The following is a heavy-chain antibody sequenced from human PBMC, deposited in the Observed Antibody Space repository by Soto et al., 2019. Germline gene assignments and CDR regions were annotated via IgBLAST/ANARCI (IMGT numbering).Heavy chain of an antibody. CDR3: ARRGYGPGFPYYYGMDV. CDR1: GGSISSSNYY. V-gene: IGHV4-39*01. D-gene: IGHD3-10*01. J-gene: IGHJ6*02. Sequence: SETLSLTCTVSGGSISSSNYYWGWIRQPPGKGLEWIGSIYYSGSTYYNPSLKSRVTISVDTSKNQFSLKLSSVTAADTAVYYCARRGYGPGFPYYYGMDVWGQGTTVTVSS. CDR2: IYYSGST.